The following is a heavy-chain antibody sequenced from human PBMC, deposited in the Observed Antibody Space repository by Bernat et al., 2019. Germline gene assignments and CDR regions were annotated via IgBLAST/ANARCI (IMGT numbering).Heavy chain of an antibody. Sequence: QLQLQESGPGLVKPSETLSLTCTVSGASISSSSYYWGLVRQPPGEVLEWIGSFSYGGSTYFNPSLTSRVTISVDTSRNQFSLKLTSVTAADTAVYFCAVITWQVGYWGQGTLVTVSS. V-gene: IGHV4-39*01. CDR3: AVITWQVGY. CDR1: GASISSSSYY. J-gene: IGHJ4*02. D-gene: IGHD3-16*01. CDR2: FSYGGST.